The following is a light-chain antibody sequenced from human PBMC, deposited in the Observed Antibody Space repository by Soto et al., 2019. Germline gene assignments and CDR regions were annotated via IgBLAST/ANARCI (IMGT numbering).Light chain of an antibody. CDR3: SSFARGDNPHVL. V-gene: IGLV2-8*01. CDR1: SSDVGGSDY. CDR2: EVT. J-gene: IGLJ2*01. Sequence: QSALTQPPSASGSPGQSVTISCTGTSSDVGGSDYVSWYQQDPGKAPKLIIYEVTKRPAGVPDRFSGSKSGNTASLTVSGLQADDESYYYCSSFARGDNPHVLFGGGTKVTVL.